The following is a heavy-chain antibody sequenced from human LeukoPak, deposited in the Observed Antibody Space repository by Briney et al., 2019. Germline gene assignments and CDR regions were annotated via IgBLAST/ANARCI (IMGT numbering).Heavy chain of an antibody. CDR3: ARRPIQLWPRAYFDY. J-gene: IGHJ4*02. CDR2: INHSGST. V-gene: IGHV4-34*01. D-gene: IGHD5-18*01. CDR1: GGSFSGYY. Sequence: SETLSLTCAVYGGSFSGYYWSWIRQPPGKGLEWIGEINHSGSTNYNPSLKSRVTISVDTPKNQFSLKLSSVTAADTAVYYCARRPIQLWPRAYFDYWGQGTLVTVSS.